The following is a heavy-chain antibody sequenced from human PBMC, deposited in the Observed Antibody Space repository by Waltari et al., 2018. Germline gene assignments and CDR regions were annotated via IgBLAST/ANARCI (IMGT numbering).Heavy chain of an antibody. CDR1: GYTFTGYY. Sequence: QVQLVQSGAEVKKPGASVKVSCKASGYTFTGYYMHWVRQAPGQGLEWMGWINPNSGGTNYAQKFQGRVTMTRDTSISTAYMELSRLRSDDTAVYYCARDQRADYGGNWNDPWGQGTLVTVSS. CDR3: ARDQRADYGGNWNDP. CDR2: INPNSGGT. J-gene: IGHJ5*02. V-gene: IGHV1-2*02. D-gene: IGHD3-10*01.